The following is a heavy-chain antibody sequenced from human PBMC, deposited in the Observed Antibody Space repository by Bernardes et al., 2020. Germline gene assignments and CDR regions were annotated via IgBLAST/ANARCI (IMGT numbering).Heavy chain of an antibody. CDR3: ARQFGIAVAGTRRYFDY. CDR2: IYYSGST. J-gene: IGHJ4*02. D-gene: IGHD6-19*01. V-gene: IGHV4-39*01. CDR1: GGSISSSSYY. Sequence: SETLSLTCTVSGGSISSSSYYWGWIRQPPGKGLEWIGSIYYSGSTYYNPSLKSRVTISVDTSKNQFSLKLSSVTAADTVVYYCARQFGIAVAGTRRYFDYWGQGTLVTVSS.